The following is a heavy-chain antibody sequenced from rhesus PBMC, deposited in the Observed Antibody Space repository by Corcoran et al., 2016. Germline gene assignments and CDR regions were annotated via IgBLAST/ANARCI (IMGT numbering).Heavy chain of an antibody. D-gene: IGHD2-39*01. Sequence: EVQLVQSGAEVKKPGASVKVSCKVSGYTFTELSMHWVRQPPGKGLERMGVMNPEKGDIIHAEQYQGRGTITKETSTGAAYMELSRRRSEDTAVYYCARARGLYSSLDVWGRGVLVTVSS. CDR3: ARARGLYSSLDV. CDR2: MNPEKGDI. CDR1: GYTFTELS. J-gene: IGHJ5-2*02. V-gene: IGHV1-156*01.